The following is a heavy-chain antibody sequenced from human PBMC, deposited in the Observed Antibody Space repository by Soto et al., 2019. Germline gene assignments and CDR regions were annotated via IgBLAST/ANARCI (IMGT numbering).Heavy chain of an antibody. D-gene: IGHD2-2*01. CDR2: IRSKAYGGTT. CDR3: TRAQYCSSITWLPSRSCLFDP. CDR1: GFTFGDYA. V-gene: IGHV3-49*03. J-gene: IGHJ5*02. Sequence: EVQLVESGGGLVQPGRSLRLSCTTSGFTFGDYAMSWFRQAPGKGLEWVGFIRSKAYGGTTEYAPSVKGRFTISTDDSKSIAYLQMNSLKSEDTAVYYCTRAQYCSSITWLPSRSCLFDPWCQGTLVTVSS.